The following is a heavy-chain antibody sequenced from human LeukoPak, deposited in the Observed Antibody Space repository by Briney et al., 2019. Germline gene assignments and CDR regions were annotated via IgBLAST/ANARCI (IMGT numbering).Heavy chain of an antibody. CDR2: IYYSGGT. J-gene: IGHJ4*02. V-gene: IGHV4-39*01. CDR1: GGSISSSSYY. D-gene: IGHD3-3*01. Sequence: PSETLSLTCTVSGGSISSSSYYWGWIRQPPGKGLEWIGSIYYSGGTYYNPSLKSRVTISVDTSKNQFSLKLSSVTAADTAVYYCARTTGSGYLDYWGQGTLVTVSS. CDR3: ARTTGSGYLDY.